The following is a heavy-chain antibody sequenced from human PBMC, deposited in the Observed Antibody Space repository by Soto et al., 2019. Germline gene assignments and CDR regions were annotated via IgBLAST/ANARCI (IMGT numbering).Heavy chain of an antibody. D-gene: IGHD2-15*01. V-gene: IGHV4-59*01. J-gene: IGHJ4*02. CDR3: ARDPGYCSGGSCYGVPDYFDY. CDR1: GGSISSYY. CDR2: IYYSGST. Sequence: QVQLQESGPGLVKPSETLSLTCTVSGGSISSYYWSWIRQPPGKGLEWIGYIYYSGSTNYNPSLKSRVTISVDTSKNQFSLKLSSVTAADTAVYYCARDPGYCSGGSCYGVPDYFDYWGQGTLVTVSS.